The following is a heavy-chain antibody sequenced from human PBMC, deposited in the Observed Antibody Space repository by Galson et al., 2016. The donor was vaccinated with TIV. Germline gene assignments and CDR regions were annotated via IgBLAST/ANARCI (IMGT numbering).Heavy chain of an antibody. Sequence: LSLTCSVPGVSINSHYWSWIRQPPRKGLEWIASIYYSGDTNTNYNPSLNSRVTISVDTSKNQVSLKLMSVTAADTAVYYCARAPYGENWYFDLWGRGTLVTVSS. CDR2: IYYSGDTNT. CDR3: ARAPYGENWYFDL. D-gene: IGHD4-17*01. V-gene: IGHV4-59*08. CDR1: GVSINSHY. J-gene: IGHJ2*01.